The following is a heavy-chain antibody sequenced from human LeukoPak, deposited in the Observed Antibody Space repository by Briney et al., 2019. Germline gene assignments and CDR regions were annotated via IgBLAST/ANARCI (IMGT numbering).Heavy chain of an antibody. CDR1: GFTFDDYG. CDR2: INHSGST. CDR3: ARAGYGDSDFDY. D-gene: IGHD4-17*01. V-gene: IGHV4-34*01. Sequence: GSLRLSCAASGFTFDDYGMSWVRQAPGKGLEWIGEINHSGSTNYNPSLKSRVTISVDTSKNQFSLKLNSVTAADTAVYYCARAGYGDSDFDYWGQGTLVTVSS. J-gene: IGHJ4*02.